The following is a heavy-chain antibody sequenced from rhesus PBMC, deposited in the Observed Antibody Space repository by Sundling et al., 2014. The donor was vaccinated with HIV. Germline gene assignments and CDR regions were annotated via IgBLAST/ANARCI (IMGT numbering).Heavy chain of an antibody. D-gene: IGHD1-14*01. J-gene: IGHJ4*01. CDR3: ARRLERLDY. Sequence: QLQLQESGPGLVKPSETLSLTCAVSGGPISGYFYWNWIRQPPGKGLEWIGNIYGNSANTYYNPSLKSRVAISKDTSKNQFSLKLSSVTAADTAVYYCARRLERLDYWGQGVLVTVSS. V-gene: IGHV4S9*01. CDR1: GGPISGYFY. CDR2: IYGNSANT.